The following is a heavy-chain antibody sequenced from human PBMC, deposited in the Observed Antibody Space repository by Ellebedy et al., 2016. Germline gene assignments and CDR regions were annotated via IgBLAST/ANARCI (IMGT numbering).Heavy chain of an antibody. J-gene: IGHJ4*02. V-gene: IGHV3-74*01. Sequence: GESLKISCAASGFTFSGFAMSWVRQAPGKGLEWVSRIKSDGISTSHADSVKGRFTISRENAKNTLYLQMNSLRAEDTALYYCARAIDNCAGDCLGYWGQGALVTVSS. CDR2: IKSDGIST. CDR1: GFTFSGFA. D-gene: IGHD4/OR15-4a*01. CDR3: ARAIDNCAGDCLGY.